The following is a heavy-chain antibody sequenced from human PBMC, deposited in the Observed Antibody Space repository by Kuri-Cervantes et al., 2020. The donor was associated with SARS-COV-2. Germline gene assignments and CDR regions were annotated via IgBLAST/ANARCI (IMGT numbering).Heavy chain of an antibody. CDR1: GYTFSSYH. CDR3: ARGVRVGVTHDY. Sequence: SVQVSCKASGYTFSSYHTHWVRQAPGQGLEWMGAIIPILGIANYAQKFQGRVTITAEKSTTKSYMVLSSLRSEDTAAYYCARGVRVGVTHDYWGQGTLVTVSS. CDR2: IIPILGIA. J-gene: IGHJ4*02. V-gene: IGHV1-69*10. D-gene: IGHD1-26*01.